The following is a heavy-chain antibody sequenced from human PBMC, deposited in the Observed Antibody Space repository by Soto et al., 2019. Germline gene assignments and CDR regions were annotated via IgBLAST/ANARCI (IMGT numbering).Heavy chain of an antibody. V-gene: IGHV3-9*01. CDR1: GFTFDDYA. J-gene: IGHJ3*02. D-gene: IGHD4-17*01. Sequence: GGSLRLSCAASGFTFDDYAMHWVRQAPGKGLEWVSGISWNSGSIGYADSVKGRFTISRDNAKNSLYLQMNSLRAEDTALYYCAKDIRGGHDYGDYYDAFDIWGQGTMVTVSS. CDR3: AKDIRGGHDYGDYYDAFDI. CDR2: ISWNSGSI.